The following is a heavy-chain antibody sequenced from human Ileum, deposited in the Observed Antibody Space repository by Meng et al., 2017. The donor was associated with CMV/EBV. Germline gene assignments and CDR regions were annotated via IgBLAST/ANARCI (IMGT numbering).Heavy chain of an antibody. Sequence: ASAKVSCKASGYAFTNYHIHCVRQAPGQRLECMGIINPDGGTTSIAQKFQGRVTLTRDTSTSTVYMELSSLTTEDTAVNYCTRDGSITGGEDWFDPWGQGTLVTVSS. CDR3: TRDGSITGGEDWFDP. CDR1: GYAFTNYH. V-gene: IGHV1-46*01. J-gene: IGHJ5*02. D-gene: IGHD1-14*01. CDR2: INPDGGTT.